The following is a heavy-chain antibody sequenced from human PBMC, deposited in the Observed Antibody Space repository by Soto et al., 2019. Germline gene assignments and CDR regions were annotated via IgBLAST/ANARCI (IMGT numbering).Heavy chain of an antibody. Sequence: QVQLVQAGAEVKKPGASVKVSCKASGYTFTSYDINWVRQATGQGLEWMGWMNPNSGNTGYAQKFQGRVTMTRNTSISTAYMELSSLRSEDTAVYYCARGSYYYGSGNYYEDYWGQGTLVTVST. V-gene: IGHV1-8*01. D-gene: IGHD3-10*01. J-gene: IGHJ4*02. CDR1: GYTFTSYD. CDR2: MNPNSGNT. CDR3: ARGSYYYGSGNYYEDY.